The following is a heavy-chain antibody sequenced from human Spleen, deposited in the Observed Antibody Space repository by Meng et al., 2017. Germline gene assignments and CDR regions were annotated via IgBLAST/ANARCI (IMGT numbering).Heavy chain of an antibody. D-gene: IGHD3-22*01. V-gene: IGHV3-15*01. CDR3: TTGGYYDSSGYRNVVY. Sequence: GESLKISCAVSGLNFNDAWMSWVRQAPGKGLEWVGRIKSKTDGGTTDYAAPVKGRFSISRDDSKNTLYLQMNSLKTEDTAVYYCTTGGYYDSSGYRNVVYWGQGMLVTVSS. CDR2: IKSKTDGGTT. CDR1: GLNFNDAW. J-gene: IGHJ4*02.